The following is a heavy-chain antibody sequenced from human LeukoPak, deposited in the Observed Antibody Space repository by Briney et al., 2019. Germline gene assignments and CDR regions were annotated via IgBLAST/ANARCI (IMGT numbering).Heavy chain of an antibody. V-gene: IGHV4-39*01. CDR3: ARYLNYAFDI. Sequence: SETLSLNCTVSGGSISSTDYFWGWIRQPPGKGLEWIGNFYYTGRTPYNPSLKSGVTISVDTSKEQFSLKLTSVTAADTAVYYCARYLNYAFDIWGQGTMVTVSS. D-gene: IGHD1-7*01. CDR2: FYYTGRT. CDR1: GGSISSTDYF. J-gene: IGHJ3*02.